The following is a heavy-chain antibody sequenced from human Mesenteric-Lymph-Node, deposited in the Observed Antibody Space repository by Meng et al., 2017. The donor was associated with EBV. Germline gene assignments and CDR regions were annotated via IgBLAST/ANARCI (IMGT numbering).Heavy chain of an antibody. Sequence: QVQLVQSGVEVQEPGASVKGSCKASGYTFTTYYMHWVRKAPGQGLEWMGIINPSGGSTSYAQKFQGRVTMTRDTSTRTVYMELSSLRSEDTAVYYCARDLGIAGYYFDYWGQGTLVTVSS. CDR3: ARDLGIAGYYFDY. CDR2: INPSGGST. D-gene: IGHD6-13*01. J-gene: IGHJ4*02. CDR1: GYTFTTYY. V-gene: IGHV1-46*01.